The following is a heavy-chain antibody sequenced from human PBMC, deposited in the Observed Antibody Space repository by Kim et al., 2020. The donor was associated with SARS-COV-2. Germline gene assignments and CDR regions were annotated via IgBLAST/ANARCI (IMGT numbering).Heavy chain of an antibody. Sequence: VDHVKGRFTISRDNAKNSLYLQMNSRRAEDTAVYYCARVVTIFGVVCWFDPWGQGTLVTVSS. D-gene: IGHD3-3*01. CDR3: ARVVTIFGVVCWFDP. V-gene: IGHV3-7*01. J-gene: IGHJ5*02.